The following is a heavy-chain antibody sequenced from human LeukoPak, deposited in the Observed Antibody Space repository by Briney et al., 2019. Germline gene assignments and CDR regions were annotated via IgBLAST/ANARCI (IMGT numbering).Heavy chain of an antibody. CDR2: IWYDGSNK. CDR1: GFTFSSYG. V-gene: IGHV3-33*01. CDR3: ARDETSPYYDFWSGYYTGRWFDP. D-gene: IGHD3-3*01. Sequence: GGSLRLSCAASGFTFSSYGMHWVRQAPGKGLEWVAVIWYDGSNKYYADSVKGRFTISRDNSKNTLYLQMSSLRAEDTAVYYCARDETSPYYDFWSGYYTGRWFDPWGQGTLVTVSS. J-gene: IGHJ5*02.